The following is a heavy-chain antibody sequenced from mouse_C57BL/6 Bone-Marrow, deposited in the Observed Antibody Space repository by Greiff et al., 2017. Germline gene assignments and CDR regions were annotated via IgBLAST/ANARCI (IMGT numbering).Heavy chain of an antibody. V-gene: IGHV5-4*01. CDR1: GFTFSSYA. J-gene: IGHJ4*01. Sequence: EVQRVESGGGLVKPGGSLKLSCAASGFTFSSYAMSWVRQTPEKRLEWVATISDGGSYTYYPDNVKGRFTISRDNAKNNLYLQMSHLKSEDTAMYYCARDPFDYYAMDYWGQGTSVTVSS. CDR3: ARDPFDYYAMDY. CDR2: ISDGGSYT.